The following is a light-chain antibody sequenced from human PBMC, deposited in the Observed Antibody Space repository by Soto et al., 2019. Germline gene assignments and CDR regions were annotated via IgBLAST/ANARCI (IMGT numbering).Light chain of an antibody. Sequence: EIVLTQSPATLSLSHGERATLSCRASQSVGSYLAWYQQTPGQAPRLLIYDASNRATGIPARFTGSGSGTDFTLTISGLEPEDFVVFYCYQYGSTPPTFGQGTKVDI. CDR3: YQYGSTPPT. CDR1: QSVGSY. CDR2: DAS. V-gene: IGKV3-20*01. J-gene: IGKJ1*01.